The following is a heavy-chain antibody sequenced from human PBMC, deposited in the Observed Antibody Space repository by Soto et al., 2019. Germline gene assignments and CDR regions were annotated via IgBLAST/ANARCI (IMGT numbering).Heavy chain of an antibody. V-gene: IGHV2-5*02. J-gene: IGHJ4*02. CDR3: VHTAGLQGNWNGGYFDF. CDR2: IYWDDDK. D-gene: IGHD1-1*01. CDR1: GFSLSTNGVG. Sequence: QITLEESGPPRVKPTQTLTLTCTFSGFSLSTNGVGVGWVSQPPGKALERLALIYWDDDKRYSPSLRSRLTITKDTSRNQVVLTMTNMDPVDTATYYCVHTAGLQGNWNGGYFDFWGQGALVTVSS.